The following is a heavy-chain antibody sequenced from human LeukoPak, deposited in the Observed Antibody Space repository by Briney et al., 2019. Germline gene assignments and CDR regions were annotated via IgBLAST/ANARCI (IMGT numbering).Heavy chain of an antibody. CDR3: ATTTTSDYYDSSDYYLPGSYYFDY. J-gene: IGHJ4*02. CDR2: IIPIFGTA. Sequence: EASVKVSCKASGGTFSSYAISWVRQAPGQGLEWMGGIIPIFGTANYAQKFQGRVTITTDESTSTAYMELSSLRSGDTAVYYCATTTTSDYYDSSDYYLPGSYYFDYWGQGTLVSVPS. D-gene: IGHD3-22*01. V-gene: IGHV1-69*05. CDR1: GGTFSSYA.